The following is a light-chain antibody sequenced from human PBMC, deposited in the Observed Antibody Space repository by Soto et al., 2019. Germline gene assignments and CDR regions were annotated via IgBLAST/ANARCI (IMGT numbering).Light chain of an antibody. Sequence: EIGLTQSPGTGSLSPAGRATGCCRASQSVSNNYLAWYQQKPGQAPRLLIYGASNRATGIPDRFSGSGSGTDFTLTLSRLEPEAFAVYYCQQYGSSGTFGQGTKV. CDR3: QQYGSSGT. J-gene: IGKJ1*01. CDR2: GAS. V-gene: IGKV3-20*01. CDR1: QSVSNNY.